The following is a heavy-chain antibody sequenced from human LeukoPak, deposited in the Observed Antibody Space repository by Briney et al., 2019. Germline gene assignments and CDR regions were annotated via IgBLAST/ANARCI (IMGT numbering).Heavy chain of an antibody. CDR1: GFTFSDYA. V-gene: IGHV3-23*01. D-gene: IGHD2-21*02. CDR3: ARAMAYCGDDCYERGYYFDY. J-gene: IGHJ4*02. Sequence: PGASLRLSWAASGFTFSDYAMNWVRQAPLKGPEWLSSLGGDNIHTKSADFVKGRFTISRDNSKNMLYLQMNSLRAEDTAVYYCARAMAYCGDDCYERGYYFDYWGQGTQVTVSS. CDR2: LGGDNIHT.